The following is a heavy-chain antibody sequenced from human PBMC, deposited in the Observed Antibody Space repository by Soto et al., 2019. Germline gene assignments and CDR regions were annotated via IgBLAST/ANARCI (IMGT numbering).Heavy chain of an antibody. CDR1: GGSIRSFY. CDR2: VSYTGST. Sequence: PXETLSLTFSVFGGSIRSFYWSWIRQPPGKGLEWIGYVSYTGSTDYNPSLKSRVTISVDTSTNQFSLKLTSVTAADTAVYYCARARGKDGYTFAYWGQGTLVTVSS. CDR3: ARARGKDGYTFAY. J-gene: IGHJ4*02. D-gene: IGHD5-12*01. V-gene: IGHV4-59*01.